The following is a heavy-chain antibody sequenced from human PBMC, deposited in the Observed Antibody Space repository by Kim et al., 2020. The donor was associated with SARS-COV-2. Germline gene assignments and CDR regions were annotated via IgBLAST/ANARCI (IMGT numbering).Heavy chain of an antibody. J-gene: IGHJ5*02. CDR1: GFTFSSHA. CDR3: VKDADILATYLFDL. CDR2: TTGSGSAT. V-gene: IGHV3-23*01. Sequence: GGSLRLSCVASGFTFSSHAMGWVRLAPGKGLEIVSATTGSGSATSYADSVKGRFSLSRDNSKNILFLQMNSLRAEDTARYFCVKDADILATYLFDLWGPGTQVTVSS. D-gene: IGHD5-12*01.